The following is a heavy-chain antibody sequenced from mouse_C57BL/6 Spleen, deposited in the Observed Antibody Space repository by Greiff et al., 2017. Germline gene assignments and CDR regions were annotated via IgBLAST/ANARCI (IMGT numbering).Heavy chain of an antibody. CDR3: ARRRLRRDAMDY. CDR2: IYPGSGNT. D-gene: IGHD2-4*01. CDR1: GYTFTDYY. V-gene: IGHV1-76*01. J-gene: IGHJ4*01. Sequence: VKLMESGAELVRPGASVKLSCKASGYTFTDYYINWVKQRPGQGLEWIARIYPGSGNTYYNEKFKGKATLTAEKSSSTAYMQLSSLTSEDSAVYFCARRRLRRDAMDYWGQGTSVTVSS.